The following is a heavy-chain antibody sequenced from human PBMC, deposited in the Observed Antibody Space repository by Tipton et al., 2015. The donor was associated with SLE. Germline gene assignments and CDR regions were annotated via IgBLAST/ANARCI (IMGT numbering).Heavy chain of an antibody. Sequence: TLSLTCVISGGSFNTHYWSWVRQPPGKGLEWIGEVDHRGVTHYNPSLESRVTISVDTSKNQFSLKLSSVTAADTAVFYCAHANWGTNFDSWGQGTLVTVSS. D-gene: IGHD7-27*01. CDR2: VDHRGVT. V-gene: IGHV4-34*01. CDR1: GGSFNTHY. J-gene: IGHJ4*02. CDR3: AHANWGTNFDS.